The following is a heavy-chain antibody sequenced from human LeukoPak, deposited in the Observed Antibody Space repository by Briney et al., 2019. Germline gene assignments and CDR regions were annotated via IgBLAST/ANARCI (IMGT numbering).Heavy chain of an antibody. CDR1: GYTFTSYD. V-gene: IGHV1-8*01. CDR3: ARVAYYYDSAGLYLNYFYGMDV. J-gene: IGHJ6*02. CDR2: MNPSSGNT. D-gene: IGHD3-22*01. Sequence: ASVKDSCKASGYTFTSYDINWVRQATGQGLEWLGWMNPSSGNTGYAQKFQGRVTMTRDTSISTAYMELSSLRSEDTAVYYCARVAYYYDSAGLYLNYFYGMDVWGQGTTVTVSS.